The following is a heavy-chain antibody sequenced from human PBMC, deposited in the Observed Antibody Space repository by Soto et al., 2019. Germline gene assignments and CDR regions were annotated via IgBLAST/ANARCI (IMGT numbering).Heavy chain of an antibody. J-gene: IGHJ6*02. CDR2: IIPIFGTA. D-gene: IGHD2-2*01. V-gene: IGHV1-69*13. CDR1: GGTFSSYA. Sequence: GASVKVSCKASGGTFSSYAISWVRQAPGQGLEWMGGIIPIFGTANYAQKFQGRVTITADESTSTAYMELSSLRSEDTAVYYCASNSWIPRVPAAMETYHYYGMDVWGQGTTVTVSS. CDR3: ASNSWIPRVPAAMETYHYYGMDV.